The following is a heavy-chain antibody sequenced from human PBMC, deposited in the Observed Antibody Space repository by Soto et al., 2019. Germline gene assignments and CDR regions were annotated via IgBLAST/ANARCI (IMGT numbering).Heavy chain of an antibody. D-gene: IGHD3-3*01. Sequence: ASVKVSCKASGYTFTSYYMHWVRQAPGQGLEWMGLINPSGGSTSYAQKFQGRVIMTRDTSTITVYMELSSLRSEDTAVYYCARADFWSGYYIHYYYYYGMDVWGQGTTVTSP. J-gene: IGHJ6*02. V-gene: IGHV1-46*01. CDR2: INPSGGST. CDR3: ARADFWSGYYIHYYYYYGMDV. CDR1: GYTFTSYY.